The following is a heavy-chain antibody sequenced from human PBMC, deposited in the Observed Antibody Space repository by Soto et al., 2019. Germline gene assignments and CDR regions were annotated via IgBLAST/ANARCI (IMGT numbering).Heavy chain of an antibody. J-gene: IGHJ5*02. CDR2: ISGSAGRT. Sequence: VQLLESGGGLVQPGGSLRLSCAASGFTFTSYAMSWVRQAPGKGLEWVAIISGSAGRTYYADSVKGRFTISRDNSKNTLYLQMNSLRAEDTAVYYCAKDHADGDYVGWFDPWGQGTLVTVSS. CDR1: GFTFTSYA. D-gene: IGHD4-17*01. V-gene: IGHV3-23*01. CDR3: AKDHADGDYVGWFDP.